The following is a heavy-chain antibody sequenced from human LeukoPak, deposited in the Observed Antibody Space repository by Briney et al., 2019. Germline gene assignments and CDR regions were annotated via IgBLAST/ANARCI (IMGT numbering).Heavy chain of an antibody. CDR1: GFTFSNYA. D-gene: IGHD2-2*01. V-gene: IGHV3-23*01. CDR2: ISVSGGST. Sequence: GGSLRLSCAASGFTFSNYAMSWVRQAAGKGLEWVSAISVSGGSTFYADSVKGRFTISGDNSKNTLYLQMNSLRAEDTAVYYCARGYCSSTSCQGRWFDPWGQGTLVTVSS. J-gene: IGHJ5*02. CDR3: ARGYCSSTSCQGRWFDP.